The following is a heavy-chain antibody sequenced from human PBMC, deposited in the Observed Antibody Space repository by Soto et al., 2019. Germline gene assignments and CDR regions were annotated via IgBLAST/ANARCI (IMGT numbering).Heavy chain of an antibody. J-gene: IGHJ5*01. D-gene: IGHD2-15*01. CDR1: GYTFSGYY. V-gene: IGHV1-2*02. CDR2: INPNSGGT. CDR3: AGGNSSASSCVVNHEFDP. Sequence: ASVKVSCKASGYTFSGYYMHWVRQAPGQGLEGMGWINPNSGGTNYAQKFQGRVTMTRDTSISTAYMELSRLRSDDTAVYYCAGGNSSASSCVVNHEFDPWGQGTTLTV.